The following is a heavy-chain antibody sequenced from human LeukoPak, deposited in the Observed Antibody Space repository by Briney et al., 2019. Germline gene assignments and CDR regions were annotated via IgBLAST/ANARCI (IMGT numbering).Heavy chain of an antibody. CDR2: VYSTGST. D-gene: IGHD3-22*01. J-gene: IGHJ4*02. CDR3: ARGGWLSPDY. Sequence: TETLSLTCTVSGGSISNFYWSWIRQPAGKGLEWMGHVYSTGSTNYNPSLNSRVTISVDTSKSQFSLKLSSVTAADTAVYYCARGGWLSPDYWGQGGLVTVSS. V-gene: IGHV4-4*07. CDR1: GGSISNFY.